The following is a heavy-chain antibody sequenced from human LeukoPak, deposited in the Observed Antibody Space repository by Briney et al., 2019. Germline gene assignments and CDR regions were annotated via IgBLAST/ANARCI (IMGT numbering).Heavy chain of an antibody. V-gene: IGHV1-24*01. D-gene: IGHD3-10*01. CDR3: APYPLVRCRPINC. CDR2: FQPGGGPTDGQT. CDR1: VYSLIALS. J-gene: IGHJ4*02. Sequence: ASVKVSCMVSVYSLIALSMQCVRPTPEKGREWMGRFQPGGGPTDGQTIYAQTFQGRVTMTEHTSTDTAYMELRTLLSMATGEHLCAPYPLVRCRPINCWGQGTQVTVSS.